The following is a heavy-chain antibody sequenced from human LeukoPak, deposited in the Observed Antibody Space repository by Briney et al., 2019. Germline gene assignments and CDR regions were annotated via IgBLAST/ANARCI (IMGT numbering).Heavy chain of an antibody. D-gene: IGHD6-6*01. J-gene: IGHJ4*02. CDR2: ITSSSSYI. V-gene: IGHV3-21*01. CDR1: GFTFSSYG. Sequence: GGSLRLSCAASGFTFSSYGMNWVRQAPGKGLEWVSSITSSSSYIYYADSVKGRFTISRDNAKNSLYLQMNSLRAEDTAVYYCARSYSSSRGTFDYWGQGTLVIVSS. CDR3: ARSYSSSRGTFDY.